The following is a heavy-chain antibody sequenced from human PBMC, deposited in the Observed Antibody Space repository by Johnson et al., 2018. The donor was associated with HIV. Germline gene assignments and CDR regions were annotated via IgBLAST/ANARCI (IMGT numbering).Heavy chain of an antibody. D-gene: IGHD2/OR15-2a*01. CDR1: GLTFSGHG. J-gene: IGHJ3*02. V-gene: IGHV3-NL1*01. Sequence: QVQLVESGGGMVQPGGSLRLSCAASGLTFSGHGIHWVRQAPGKGLEWVSIIYSGGSTYYADSVKGRFTISRDNSKNTLYLQMNSLRAEDTAVYYCATNRGGAFDIWGQGTMVTVSS. CDR3: ATNRGGAFDI. CDR2: IYSGGST.